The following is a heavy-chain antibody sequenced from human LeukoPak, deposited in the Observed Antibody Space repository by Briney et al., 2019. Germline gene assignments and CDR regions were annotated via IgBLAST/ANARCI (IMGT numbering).Heavy chain of an antibody. Sequence: PSQTLSLTCAISGDTVSSNSAAWNWIRQSPSRGLEWLERTYYRSKWYNDYAVSVKGRITINPDTSKNHFSLQLNSVTPEDTAVYYCARLRGTTTTSYFDYWDQGMLVTVSS. CDR1: GDTVSSNSAA. CDR3: ARLRGTTTTSYFDY. CDR2: TYYRSKWYN. J-gene: IGHJ4*02. V-gene: IGHV6-1*01. D-gene: IGHD1-14*01.